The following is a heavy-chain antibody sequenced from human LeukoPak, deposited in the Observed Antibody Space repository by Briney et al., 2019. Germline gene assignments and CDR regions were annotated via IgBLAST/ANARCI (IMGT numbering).Heavy chain of an antibody. J-gene: IGHJ4*02. CDR1: GFTFDDYG. CDR3: ARDLTPWSSYGSFDY. V-gene: IGHV3-20*04. Sequence: AGNLRLSCAASGFTFDDYGMSWVRQAPGKELEWVSGINWNGGSTGYADSVKVRFTISRDNAKNSLYLQMNSLRAEDTALYYCARDLTPWSSYGSFDYWGQGTLVTVSS. CDR2: INWNGGST. D-gene: IGHD5-18*01.